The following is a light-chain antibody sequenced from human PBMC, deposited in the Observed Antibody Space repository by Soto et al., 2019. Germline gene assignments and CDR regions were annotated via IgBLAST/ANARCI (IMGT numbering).Light chain of an antibody. CDR2: ENN. CDR1: SSNIGAGYE. CDR3: QSYDSSLSGYV. V-gene: IGLV1-40*01. Sequence: QSALTQPPSVSAAPGQRVTISCTGSSSNIGAGYEAHWYQQVPGTAPKLLIYENNNRPSGVPDRFSSSKSGTSASLAITGLQAEDEAEYYCQSYDSSLSGYVFGTGTKVTVL. J-gene: IGLJ1*01.